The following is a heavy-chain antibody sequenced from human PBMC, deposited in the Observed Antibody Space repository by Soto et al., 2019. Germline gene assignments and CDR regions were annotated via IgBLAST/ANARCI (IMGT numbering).Heavy chain of an antibody. D-gene: IGHD1-1*01. CDR3: ARSPRVVTVATGIRDFDY. J-gene: IGHJ4*02. CDR2: ISGYNGDT. Sequence: QVQLVQSGDEVKRSGASVRVSCKASGYTFTNYGISWVRQAPGQGFEWMGWISGYNGDTNYAQKFQGRVTMTTDTSTSTFYLGLGSLRSDDTALYYCARSPRVVTVATGIRDFDYWGQGTLVTVSS. CDR1: GYTFTNYG. V-gene: IGHV1-18*01.